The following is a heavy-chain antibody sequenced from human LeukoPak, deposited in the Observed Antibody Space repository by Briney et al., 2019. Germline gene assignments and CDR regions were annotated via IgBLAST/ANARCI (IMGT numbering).Heavy chain of an antibody. CDR2: IYTTGRT. D-gene: IGHD3-16*02. V-gene: IGHV4-4*07. CDR1: GGSISSYW. Sequence: LPETLSLNCSVSGGSISSYWWSWIRQAAGKGLELIGRIYTTGRTNYNPSLKSRVSMSVDTSKNKFSLELRSVTAADTAVYFCARAGYTISSYRFDYWGQGALVTVSS. CDR3: ARAGYTISSYRFDY. J-gene: IGHJ4*02.